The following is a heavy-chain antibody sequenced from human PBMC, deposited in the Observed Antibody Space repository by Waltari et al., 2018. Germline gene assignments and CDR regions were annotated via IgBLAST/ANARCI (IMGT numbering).Heavy chain of an antibody. CDR1: VYTFTDYN. D-gene: IGHD2-15*01. CDR2: ITPNSGDI. CDR3: ARGFCSGGTCYGGG. Sequence: QVQLVQSGTEVKKPGASVKVSCKASVYTFTDYNVHWMRQAPGQGLEWRGWITPNSGDIIYAQKFQGRVTMTRDTSIRTAYMELRSLTSDDTAVYYCARGFCSGGTCYGGGWGQGTLVTVSS. J-gene: IGHJ4*02. V-gene: IGHV1-2*02.